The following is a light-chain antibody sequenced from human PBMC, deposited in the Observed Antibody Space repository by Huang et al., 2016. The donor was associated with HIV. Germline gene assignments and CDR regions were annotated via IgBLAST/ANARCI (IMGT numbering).Light chain of an antibody. CDR3: QKYNSVPRT. J-gene: IGKJ1*01. CDR1: QLIDEY. V-gene: IGKV1-27*01. CDR2: GAS. Sequence: DIQMTQSPSSLSASVGARVTITCRASQLIDEYLAWYQQKPGRVPSLLIYGASMLQSGVPSRFSGSGSGTNFTLTIASLQPDDIATYYCQKYNSVPRTFGQGTKVEI.